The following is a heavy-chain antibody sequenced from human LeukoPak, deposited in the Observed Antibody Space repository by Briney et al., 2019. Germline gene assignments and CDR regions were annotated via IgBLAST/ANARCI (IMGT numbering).Heavy chain of an antibody. CDR3: ARGRGEGRGISMVRGVRAPSYNWFDP. D-gene: IGHD3-10*01. CDR2: IYFSGST. Sequence: SETLSLTCTVSGGSISSSTYYRGWIRQPPGKGLEWIGSIYFSGSTYYNPSLKSRVTISVDTSKNQFSLKLSSVTAADTAVYYCARGRGEGRGISMVRGVRAPSYNWFDPWGHGTLVIVSS. J-gene: IGHJ5*02. CDR1: GGSISSSTYY. V-gene: IGHV4-39*07.